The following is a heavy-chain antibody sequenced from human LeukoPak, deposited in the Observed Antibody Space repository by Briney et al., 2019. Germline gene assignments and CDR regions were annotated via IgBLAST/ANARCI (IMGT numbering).Heavy chain of an antibody. J-gene: IGHJ4*02. CDR2: VSDDGTRQ. D-gene: IGHD1-26*01. Sequence: GGSLRLSCAASGFIFSSYGRYWVRQSPGKGLGWVAYVSDDGTRQYYADSVKGRLTISRDNSKNTLNLQMNSLRVEDTAVYYCARDITGSYSVDYWGQGTLVTVSS. CDR1: GFIFSSYG. V-gene: IGHV3-30*03. CDR3: ARDITGSYSVDY.